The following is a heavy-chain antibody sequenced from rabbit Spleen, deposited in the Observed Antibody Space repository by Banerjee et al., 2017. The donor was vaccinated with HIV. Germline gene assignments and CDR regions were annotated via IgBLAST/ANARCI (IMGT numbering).Heavy chain of an antibody. CDR3: ARDTGSSFSSYGMDL. J-gene: IGHJ6*01. Sequence: QSLEESGGDLVKPGASLTLTCTASGVSFSGSSYMCWVRQAPGKGLEGVACAYAGYSGSTYSATWAKGRFTISKTTSTTVTLQMTSLTVADTATYFCARDTGSSFSSYGMDLWGQGTLVTVS. CDR2: AYAGYSGST. CDR1: GVSFSGSSY. D-gene: IGHD8-1*01. V-gene: IGHV1S40*01.